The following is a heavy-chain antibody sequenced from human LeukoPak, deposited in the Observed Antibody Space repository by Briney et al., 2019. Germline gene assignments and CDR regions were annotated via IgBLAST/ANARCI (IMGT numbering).Heavy chain of an antibody. J-gene: IGHJ4*02. V-gene: IGHV1-2*02. CDR3: GTLLSNGPFDY. CDR2: IYPNSGAT. Sequence: ASVKVSCKASGYAFTGYYMHWVRQAPGQGLEWMGYIYPNSGATKYAQKFQGRVTMTRDTSINTAYMELSRLTSDDTAVYYCGTLLSNGPFDYWGQGTLVTVSS. CDR1: GYAFTGYY.